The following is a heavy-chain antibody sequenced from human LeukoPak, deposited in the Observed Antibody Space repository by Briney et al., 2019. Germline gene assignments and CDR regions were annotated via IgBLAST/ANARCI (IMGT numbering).Heavy chain of an antibody. CDR1: GGSFSGYY. J-gene: IGHJ6*03. CDR2: INHSGST. CDR3: ARMGGGLGFTQGGYYYYYYMDV. Sequence: PTETLSLTCAVYGGSFSGYYWSWIRQPPGKGLEWIGEINHSGSTNYNPSLKNRVTISVNTSKNQFSLKLSSVTAADTAVYYCARMGGGLGFTQGGYYYYYYMDVWGKGTTVTVSS. D-gene: IGHD3-16*01. V-gene: IGHV4-34*01.